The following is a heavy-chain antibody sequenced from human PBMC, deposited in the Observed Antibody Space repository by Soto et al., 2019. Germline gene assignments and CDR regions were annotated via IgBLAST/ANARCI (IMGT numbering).Heavy chain of an antibody. V-gene: IGHV4-59*01. J-gene: IGHJ4*02. Sequence: QVQLQESVPGLVKPSETLSLTCTVSGGSISGYYWSWIRQPPGKGLEWIGYIYYSESTHYTPSLKSGVTISVDTSKYQFSLKLSSVTAADTAVYYCTKSAQITSSGCSRDWGQGTLVTVSS. D-gene: IGHD6-19*01. CDR3: TKSAQITSSGCSRD. CDR1: GGSISGYY. CDR2: IYYSEST.